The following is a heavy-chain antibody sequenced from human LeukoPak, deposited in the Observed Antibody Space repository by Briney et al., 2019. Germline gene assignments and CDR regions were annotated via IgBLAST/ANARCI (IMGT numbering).Heavy chain of an antibody. Sequence: GGSLRLSCAASGFTFSSYAMSWVRQAPGKGLEWVSAISGSGGSTYYADSVKGRFTISRDNSKNTLYLQMNSLRAEDTAVYYCAKGPSYCSSTSCRPWFDPWGQGTLVTVSS. D-gene: IGHD2-2*01. CDR1: GFTFSSYA. CDR2: ISGSGGST. J-gene: IGHJ5*02. V-gene: IGHV3-23*01. CDR3: AKGPSYCSSTSCRPWFDP.